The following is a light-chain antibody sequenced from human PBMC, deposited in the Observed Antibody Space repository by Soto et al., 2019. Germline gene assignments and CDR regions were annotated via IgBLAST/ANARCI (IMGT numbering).Light chain of an antibody. CDR1: QSVSSR. CDR3: QYRSNWSPGT. CDR2: DAS. J-gene: IGKJ5*01. Sequence: IVMTQSPATLSVSPGERVTLSCRSSQSVSSRLAWYHQKPGQAPRRLIYDASNRATGIPARFSGSGSGTDFTLTISSREPEDVAVYNCQYRSNWSPGTFGQGTRLEIK. V-gene: IGKV3-11*01.